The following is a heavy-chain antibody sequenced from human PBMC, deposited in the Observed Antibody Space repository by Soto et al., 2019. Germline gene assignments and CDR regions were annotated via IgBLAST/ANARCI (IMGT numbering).Heavy chain of an antibody. Sequence: SETLSLTCTVSGGSISSSSYYWGWIRQPPGKGLEWIGSIYYSGSTYYNPSLKSRVTISVDTSKNQFSLKLSSVTAADTAVYYCARTRKDITMIVVANDYWGQGTLVTVSS. CDR2: IYYSGST. J-gene: IGHJ4*02. V-gene: IGHV4-39*01. CDR3: ARTRKDITMIVVANDY. D-gene: IGHD3-22*01. CDR1: GGSISSSSYY.